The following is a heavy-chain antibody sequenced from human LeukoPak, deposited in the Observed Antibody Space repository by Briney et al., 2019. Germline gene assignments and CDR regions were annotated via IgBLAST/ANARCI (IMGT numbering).Heavy chain of an antibody. CDR1: GGSISSGGYC. V-gene: IGHV4-30-2*01. Sequence: SETLSLTCTVSGGSISSGGYCWSWIRQPPGKGLEWIGYMYHSGSTYYNPSLKSRVTISVDRSKNQFSLKLSSVTAADTAVYYCARGNVVVIAIHPTSDWFDPWGQGTLVTVSS. D-gene: IGHD2-21*01. CDR3: ARGNVVVIAIHPTSDWFDP. J-gene: IGHJ5*02. CDR2: MYHSGST.